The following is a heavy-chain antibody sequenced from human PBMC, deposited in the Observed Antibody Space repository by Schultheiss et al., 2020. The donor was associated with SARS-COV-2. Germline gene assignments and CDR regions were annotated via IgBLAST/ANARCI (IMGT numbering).Heavy chain of an antibody. V-gene: IGHV4-34*01. CDR1: GGSFSAYY. Sequence: SQTLSLTCAVYGGSFSAYYWSWIRQPPGKGLEWIGEINHSGSTNYNPSLKSRVTISVDTSKNQFSLKLSSVTAADTAVYYCARGRPNGGTVTTNGDYWGQGTLVTVSS. D-gene: IGHD4-17*01. CDR2: INHSGST. J-gene: IGHJ4*02. CDR3: ARGRPNGGTVTTNGDY.